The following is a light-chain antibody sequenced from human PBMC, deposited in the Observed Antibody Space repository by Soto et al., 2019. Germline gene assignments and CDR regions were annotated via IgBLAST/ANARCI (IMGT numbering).Light chain of an antibody. Sequence: DIQMTQSPSTLSGSVGDRVTITCRASQTISSWLAWYQQKPGKAPKLLIYKASTLKSGVPSRFSVSGSVTECTLTISSLQPDDFATYYCQHYSSYSEAFGQGTKVELK. CDR3: QHYSSYSEA. V-gene: IGKV1-5*03. CDR2: KAS. CDR1: QTISSW. J-gene: IGKJ1*01.